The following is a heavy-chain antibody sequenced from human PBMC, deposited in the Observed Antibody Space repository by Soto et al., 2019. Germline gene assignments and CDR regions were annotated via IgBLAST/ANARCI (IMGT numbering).Heavy chain of an antibody. CDR1: GGSISSSSYY. Sequence: QLQLQESGPGLVKPSETLSLTCTVSGGSISSSSYYCGWFRQPPGKGLEWIGSIYYSGSTYYNPTLKRRVTISVDTSKNQFSLKLSSVTAADTAVYYCARLRGYSYGYPFDYWGQGTLVTVSS. CDR2: IYYSGST. J-gene: IGHJ4*02. D-gene: IGHD5-18*01. V-gene: IGHV4-39*01. CDR3: ARLRGYSYGYPFDY.